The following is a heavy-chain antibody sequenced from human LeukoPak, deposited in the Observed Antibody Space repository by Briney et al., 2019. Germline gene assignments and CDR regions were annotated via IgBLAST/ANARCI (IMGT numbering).Heavy chain of an antibody. Sequence: GGSLRLSCAASGFTVSSNYMSWVRQAPGKGLEWVSVIYSGGSTYYADSVKGRFTISRDNSKNTLYLQMNSLRAEDTAVYYCARHSSTTALFHAFDIWGQGTMVTVSS. CDR2: IYSGGST. V-gene: IGHV3-53*01. CDR3: ARHSSTTALFHAFDI. J-gene: IGHJ3*02. D-gene: IGHD2/OR15-2a*01. CDR1: GFTVSSNY.